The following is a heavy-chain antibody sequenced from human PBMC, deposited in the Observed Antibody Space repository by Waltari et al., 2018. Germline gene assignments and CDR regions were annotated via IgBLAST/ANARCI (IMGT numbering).Heavy chain of an antibody. CDR2: INHRGST. V-gene: IGHV4-34*01. Sequence: QVQLQQWGAGLLKPSETLSLTCAVYGEPFSGYSSPWIRQPPGKGLEWIGEINHRGSTTYNPSLKSRVTMSVDTSKNQFSLMLSSVTAADTAVYYCAGQWLGQSGIDSWGQGTLVTVSS. J-gene: IGHJ4*02. CDR3: AGQWLGQSGIDS. D-gene: IGHD6-19*01. CDR1: GEPFSGYS.